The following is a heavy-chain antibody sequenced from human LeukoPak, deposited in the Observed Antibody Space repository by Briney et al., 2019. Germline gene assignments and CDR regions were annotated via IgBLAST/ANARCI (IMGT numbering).Heavy chain of an antibody. D-gene: IGHD6-13*01. CDR2: INHSGST. V-gene: IGHV4-34*01. Sequence: SETLSLTCAVYGGSFSGYYWSWIRQPPGKGLEWIGEINHSGSTNYNPSLKSRVTISVDTSKNQFSLKLSSVTAADTAVYYCASINSIAAATQFDPWGQGTLVTVSS. J-gene: IGHJ5*02. CDR3: ASINSIAAATQFDP. CDR1: GGSFSGYY.